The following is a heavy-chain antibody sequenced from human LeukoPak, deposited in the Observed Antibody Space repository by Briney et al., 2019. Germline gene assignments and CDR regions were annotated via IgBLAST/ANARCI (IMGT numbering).Heavy chain of an antibody. CDR1: GGPSSSGGYY. V-gene: IGHV4-31*03. D-gene: IGHD2/OR15-2a*01. CDR2: IYNTGST. Sequence: PSETLSLTCTVSGGPSSSGGYYWSWIRQLPGKGLEWIGYIYNTGSTYYNPSLQSRVTVSVDTSKNQFSLKLSSVTAADTAVYYCARKGNGIYYFDYWGQGTLVTVSS. CDR3: ARKGNGIYYFDY. J-gene: IGHJ4*02.